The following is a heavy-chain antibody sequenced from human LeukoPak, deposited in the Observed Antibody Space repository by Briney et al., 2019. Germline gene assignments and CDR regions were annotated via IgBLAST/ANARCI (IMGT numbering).Heavy chain of an antibody. D-gene: IGHD3-3*01. CDR2: ISYDGSNK. CDR3: ATGPRITIFGVVIIERAFDI. Sequence: PGRSLRLSCAASGFTFSSYGMHWVRQAPGKGLEWVAVISYDGSNKYYADSVKGRFTISRDNAKNSLYLQMNSLRAEDTALYYCATGPRITIFGVVIIERAFDIWGQGTMVTVSS. V-gene: IGHV3-30*03. CDR1: GFTFSSYG. J-gene: IGHJ3*02.